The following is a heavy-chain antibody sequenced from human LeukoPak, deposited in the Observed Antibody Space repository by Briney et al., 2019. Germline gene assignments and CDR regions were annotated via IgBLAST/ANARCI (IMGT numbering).Heavy chain of an antibody. CDR2: IYYSGST. D-gene: IGHD6-13*01. CDR3: ARAEQLVMGVYFDY. J-gene: IGHJ4*02. CDR1: GGSISSGGYS. Sequence: SQTLSLTCTVSGGSISSGGYSWSWIRQHPGKGLEWIGYIYYSGSTYYNPSLKSRVTISVDTSKNQFSLKLSSVTAADTAVYYCARAEQLVMGVYFDYWGQGTLVTVSS. V-gene: IGHV4-31*03.